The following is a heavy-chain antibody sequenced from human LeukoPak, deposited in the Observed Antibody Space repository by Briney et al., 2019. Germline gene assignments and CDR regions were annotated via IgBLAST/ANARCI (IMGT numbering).Heavy chain of an antibody. CDR3: AKSSVVVVAAIPDY. Sequence: PGESLRLSCAASGFIFSDYYMSWIRQAPGKGLEWVSYISSSGSTIYYADSVKGRFTISRDNAKNSLYLQMNSLRAEDTAVYYCAKSSVVVVAAIPDYWGQGTLVTVSS. V-gene: IGHV3-11*01. D-gene: IGHD2-15*01. J-gene: IGHJ4*02. CDR2: ISSSGSTI. CDR1: GFIFSDYY.